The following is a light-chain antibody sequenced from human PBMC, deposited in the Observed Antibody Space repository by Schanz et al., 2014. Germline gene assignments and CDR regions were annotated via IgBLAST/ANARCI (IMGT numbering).Light chain of an antibody. CDR2: DDS. CDR3: QVWDSSSDPNWV. Sequence: SYELTQPPSVSVAPGQTARITCGGNKIGSTSVHWYQQNPGQAPVLAVYDDSDRPSGIPERFSGSNSGNTATLTISRVEAGDEADYYCQVWDSSSDPNWVFGGGTKLTVL. J-gene: IGLJ3*02. CDR1: KIGSTS. V-gene: IGLV3-21*02.